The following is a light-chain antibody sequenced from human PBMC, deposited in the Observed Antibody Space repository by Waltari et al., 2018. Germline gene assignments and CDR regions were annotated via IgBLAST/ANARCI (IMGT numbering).Light chain of an antibody. V-gene: IGKV4-1*01. CDR2: WAS. Sequence: EIVLTQSPATLSLSPGERATLSCKSSQPVLNSTNNKNYLAWYQQKPGQPPKLLIYWASTRESGVPDRFSGSGSGTDFTLTISSLQAEDVAVYYCQQYYSPPYTFGQGTKLEIK. CDR3: QQYYSPPYT. CDR1: QPVLNSTNNKNY. J-gene: IGKJ2*01.